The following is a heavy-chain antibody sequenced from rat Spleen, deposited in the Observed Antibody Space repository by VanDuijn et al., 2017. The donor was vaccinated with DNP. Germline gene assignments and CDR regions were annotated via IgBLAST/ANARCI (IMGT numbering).Heavy chain of an antibody. D-gene: IGHD1-12*02. J-gene: IGHJ2*01. CDR3: ARDLRYDGSYYYDYFDY. CDR1: GFTFNNYW. V-gene: IGHV5-31*01. CDR2: ITSSGGST. Sequence: EVQLVESGGDLVQPGRSLKLSCVASGFTFNNYWMTWIRQVPGKGLEWVASITSSGGSTYYPDSVKGRFTISRDNAKNTLYLQMNSLRSEDTATYYCARDLRYDGSYYYDYFDYWGQGVMVTVSS.